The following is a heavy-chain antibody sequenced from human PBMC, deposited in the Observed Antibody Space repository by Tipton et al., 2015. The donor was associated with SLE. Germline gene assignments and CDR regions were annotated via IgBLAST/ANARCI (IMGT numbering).Heavy chain of an antibody. CDR2: IYSGGST. J-gene: IGHJ5*02. CDR1: GFTVSINY. CDR3: ARDEGGYWGSS. Sequence: LSLTCAASGFTVSINYMSWVRQAPGKGLEWVSVIYSGGSTYYADSVKGRFTISRQNSKNTLFLQMNSLRAEDTAVYYCARDEGGYWGSSWGQGTLVIVSS. V-gene: IGHV3-53*04. D-gene: IGHD7-27*01.